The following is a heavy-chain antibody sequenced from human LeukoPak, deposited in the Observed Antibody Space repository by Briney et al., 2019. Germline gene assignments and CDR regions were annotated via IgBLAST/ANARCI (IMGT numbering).Heavy chain of an antibody. CDR2: INHSGST. Sequence: SETLSLTCAVYGGSFSSYYWSWIRQPPGKGLEWIGEINHSGSTNYNPSLKSRVSISVDTSKNQFSLKLSSVTAADTAVYYCAKTAHIVVVTAIQGWFDPWGQGTLVTVSS. CDR1: GGSFSSYY. J-gene: IGHJ5*02. CDR3: AKTAHIVVVTAIQGWFDP. D-gene: IGHD2-21*02. V-gene: IGHV4-34*01.